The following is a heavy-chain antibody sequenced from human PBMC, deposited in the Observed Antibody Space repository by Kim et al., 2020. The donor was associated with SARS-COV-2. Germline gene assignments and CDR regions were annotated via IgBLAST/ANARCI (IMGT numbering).Heavy chain of an antibody. CDR1: GFTVSSNY. J-gene: IGHJ4*01. CDR3: ARGAFCRSTCGYFVY. Sequence: GGSLRLSCAASGFTVSSNYMSWVRQAPGKGLEWVSAINSGGSTSYAASAVSRCSIPSDNTYNTPYLQMNSLRAEDTAVYYCARGAFCRSTCGYFVYCG. D-gene: IGHD2-2*01. CDR2: INSGGST. V-gene: IGHV3-66*01.